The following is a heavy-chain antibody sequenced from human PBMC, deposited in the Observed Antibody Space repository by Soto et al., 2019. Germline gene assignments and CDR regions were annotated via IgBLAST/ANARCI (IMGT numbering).Heavy chain of an antibody. V-gene: IGHV4-59*12. CDR3: ARGGTYYYDSSGLFDY. CDR1: GGSISSYY. CDR2: IYYSGST. D-gene: IGHD3-22*01. J-gene: IGHJ4*02. Sequence: SETLSLTCTVSGGSISSYYWSWIRQPPGKGLEWIGYIYYSGSTYYNPSLKSRVTISVDTSKNQFSLKLSSVTAADTAVYYCARGGTYYYDSSGLFDYWGQGTLVTVSS.